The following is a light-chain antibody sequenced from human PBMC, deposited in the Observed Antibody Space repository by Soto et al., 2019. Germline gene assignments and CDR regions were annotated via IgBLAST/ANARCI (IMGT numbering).Light chain of an antibody. V-gene: IGKV3D-15*01. CDR1: ETIRGL. CDR2: DTS. Sequence: EIGLTQSPATLSLSPGERATLSCMAIETIRGLLAWYQQRPGQPPRLVIYDTSNRATGIPARFSGSGSGTEFTLTISSLQYEDFAAYYCHQYNHRLTSTFGQGTKVDIK. CDR3: HQYNHRLTST. J-gene: IGKJ1*01.